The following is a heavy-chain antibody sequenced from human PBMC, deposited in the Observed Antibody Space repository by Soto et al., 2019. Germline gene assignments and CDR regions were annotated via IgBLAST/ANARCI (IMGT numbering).Heavy chain of an antibody. D-gene: IGHD6-6*01. V-gene: IGHV3-30-3*01. Sequence: GGSLRLSCAASGFTFSSYAMHWVRQAPGKGLEWVAVISYDGSNKYYADSVKGRFTISRDNSKNTLYLQMNSLRAEDTAVYYCASSIAARSVHTYWGQGTLVTVSS. CDR2: ISYDGSNK. J-gene: IGHJ4*02. CDR1: GFTFSSYA. CDR3: ASSIAARSVHTY.